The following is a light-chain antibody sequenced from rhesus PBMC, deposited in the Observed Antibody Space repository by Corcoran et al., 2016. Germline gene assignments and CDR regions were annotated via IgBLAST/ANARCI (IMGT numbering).Light chain of an antibody. CDR2: EVS. CDR3: MQGIEYPWT. J-gene: IGKJ1*01. CDR1: QSLVDSEDGSTY. Sequence: DIVMTQTPLSLPVTPGESASISCRSSQSLVDSEDGSTYLEWYLQKPGQSPQPLFYEVSNRATGAPDRVSGSGSDTDFILKISRVEAEGVGVYYCMQGIEYPWTFGQGTKVEIK. V-gene: IGKV2S20*01.